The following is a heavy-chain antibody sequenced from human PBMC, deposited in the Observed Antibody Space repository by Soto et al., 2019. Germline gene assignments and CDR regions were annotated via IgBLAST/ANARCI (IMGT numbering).Heavy chain of an antibody. V-gene: IGHV1-18*01. CDR3: ARKSSSSSWFDP. J-gene: IGHJ5*02. CDR1: GYTFTSYG. D-gene: IGHD6-6*01. CDR2: ISTYNGNT. Sequence: APVKVSCKASGYTFTSYGISWVRQAPGQGLEWMGWISTYNGNTNYAENLQGRVTMTTDTSTRTAYMELRSLRSDDTAVYYCARKSSSSSWFDPWGQGTLVTVSS.